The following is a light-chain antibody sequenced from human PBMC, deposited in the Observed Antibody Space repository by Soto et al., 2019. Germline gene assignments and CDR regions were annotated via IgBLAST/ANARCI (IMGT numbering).Light chain of an antibody. CDR2: AAS. CDR3: QRTNSFPWT. V-gene: IGKV1-12*01. CDR1: QFINGW. Sequence: DIQMTQSPSSVSASVGDRVTITCRAGQFINGWLAWYQQKSGKAPKLLIYAASTLQSGVPSRFSGSESGTDFTLTITSLQPEDFATYYCQRTNSFPWTFGQGTKVDIK. J-gene: IGKJ1*01.